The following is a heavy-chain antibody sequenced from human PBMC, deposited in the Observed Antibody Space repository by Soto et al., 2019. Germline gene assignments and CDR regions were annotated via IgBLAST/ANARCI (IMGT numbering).Heavy chain of an antibody. CDR3: GKGGRQWLVTSDFNY. J-gene: IGHJ4*02. Sequence: VQLVESGGGVVQPGRSLRLSCAASGFTFSDYAMHWVRQAPGKGLEWVAVVSHDGRNTHYADSVKGRFTISRDRSKNTVSLEMTSLRAEDTAVYYCGKGGRQWLVTSDFNYWGQGDLVTVSS. CDR1: GFTFSDYA. D-gene: IGHD6-19*01. CDR2: VSHDGRNT. V-gene: IGHV3-30*18.